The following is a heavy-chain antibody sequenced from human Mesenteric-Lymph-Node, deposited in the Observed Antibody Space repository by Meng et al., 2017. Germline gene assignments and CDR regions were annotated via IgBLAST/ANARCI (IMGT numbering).Heavy chain of an antibody. CDR3: TRADIAAAGTGGY. CDR1: GYTFSNYG. D-gene: IGHD6-13*01. Sequence: HVQLVQSGAEVNKPGASVKVSCKATGYTFSNYGISWVRQAPGQGLEWMGWISGYSGNTKYAQKLQGRVTMTTDTSTNTAYMELRSLRSDDTAVYYCTRADIAAAGTGGYWGQGTLVTVSS. J-gene: IGHJ4*02. CDR2: ISGYSGNT. V-gene: IGHV1-18*01.